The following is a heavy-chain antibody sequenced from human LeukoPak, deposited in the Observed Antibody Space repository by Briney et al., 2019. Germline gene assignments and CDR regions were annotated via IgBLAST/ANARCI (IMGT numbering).Heavy chain of an antibody. Sequence: SETLSLTCTASGGSISSYYWSWIRQPPGKGLEWIGYIYYSGSTNYNPSLKSRVTISVDTSKNQFSLKLSSVTAADTAVYYCAREGGDYDFWSGPPDYWGQGTLVTVSS. V-gene: IGHV4-59*01. J-gene: IGHJ4*02. CDR1: GGSISSYY. D-gene: IGHD3-3*01. CDR2: IYYSGST. CDR3: AREGGDYDFWSGPPDY.